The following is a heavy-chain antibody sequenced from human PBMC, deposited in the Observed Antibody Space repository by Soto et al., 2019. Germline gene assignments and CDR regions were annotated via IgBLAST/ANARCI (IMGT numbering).Heavy chain of an antibody. J-gene: IGHJ6*03. D-gene: IGHD3-3*01. CDR3: ARLEGRRITIFGVVYYYYMAV. CDR1: GYTFTSYD. CDR2: MNPNSGNT. Sequence: QVQLVQSGAEVKKPGASVKVSCKASGYTFTSYDINWVRQATGQGLEWMGWMNPNSGNTGYAQKFQGRVTMTRNTSISTAYMELSSLRSEDTAVYYCARLEGRRITIFGVVYYYYMAVWGKGTTVTVSS. V-gene: IGHV1-8*01.